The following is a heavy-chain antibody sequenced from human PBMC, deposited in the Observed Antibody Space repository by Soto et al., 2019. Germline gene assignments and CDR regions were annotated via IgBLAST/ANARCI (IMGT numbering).Heavy chain of an antibody. D-gene: IGHD1-1*01. CDR1: GGTFSSYA. CDR3: ARGWNDFPH. V-gene: IGHV1-69*13. CDR2: IIPVFGTA. Sequence: ASVKVSCKASGGTFSSYAISWVRQAPGQGLECMGGIIPVFGTANYAQKFQGRVTINADESTSTVYMELSSLRSEDTAVYYCARGWNDFPHWGQGTLVTVSS. J-gene: IGHJ1*01.